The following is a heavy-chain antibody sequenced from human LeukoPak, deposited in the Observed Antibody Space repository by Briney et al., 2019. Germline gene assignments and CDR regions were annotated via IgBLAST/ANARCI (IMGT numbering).Heavy chain of an antibody. V-gene: IGHV3-30*18. J-gene: IGHJ6*02. Sequence: GGSLRLSCAASGFTFSSYGMHWVRQAPGKGLEWVAVISYDGSNKYYADSVKGRFTISRDNSKNTLYLQMNSLRAEDTAVYYCAKDYITMVRGVISRYYYYYYGMDVWGQGTTVTVSS. CDR3: AKDYITMVRGVISRYYYYYYGMDV. CDR1: GFTFSSYG. D-gene: IGHD3-10*01. CDR2: ISYDGSNK.